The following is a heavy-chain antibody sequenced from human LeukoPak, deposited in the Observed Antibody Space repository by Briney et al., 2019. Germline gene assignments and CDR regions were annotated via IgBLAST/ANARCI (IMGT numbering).Heavy chain of an antibody. J-gene: IGHJ5*02. Sequence: GESLKISCKGSGYSFANYWIGWVRQMPGKGLEWVGIIYPGDSDMRYSPSFQGQVTISADTSISTAYLQWSSLKASDTAMYYCAPAGNWLDPWGQGTLVTVSS. CDR2: IYPGDSDM. D-gene: IGHD6-25*01. CDR1: GYSFANYW. V-gene: IGHV5-51*01. CDR3: APAGNWLDP.